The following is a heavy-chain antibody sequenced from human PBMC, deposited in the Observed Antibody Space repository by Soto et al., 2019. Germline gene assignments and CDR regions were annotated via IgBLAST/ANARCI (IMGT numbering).Heavy chain of an antibody. Sequence: SETLSLTCTVSGGSISSGGYYWSWIRQHPGKGLEWIGYIYYSGSTYYNPSLKSRVTISVNTSKNQFSLKLSSVTAADTAVYYCARDSNSSDGAFDIWGQGTMVTVSS. CDR3: ARDSNSSDGAFDI. D-gene: IGHD1-26*01. V-gene: IGHV4-31*03. CDR2: IYYSGST. CDR1: GGSISSGGYY. J-gene: IGHJ3*02.